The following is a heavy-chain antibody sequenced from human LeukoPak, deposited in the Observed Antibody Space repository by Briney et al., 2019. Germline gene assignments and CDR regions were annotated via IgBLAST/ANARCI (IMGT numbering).Heavy chain of an antibody. Sequence: GGSLRLSCAASGFTFSSYWMSWVRQAPGKGLEWVANIKQDGSEKYYVDSVKGRFTISRDNAKNSLYLQMNSLRAEDTALYHCARRQWDDYGDYRGAFDIWGQGTMVTVSS. CDR1: GFTFSSYW. CDR3: ARRQWDDYGDYRGAFDI. D-gene: IGHD4-17*01. CDR2: IKQDGSEK. V-gene: IGHV3-7*03. J-gene: IGHJ3*02.